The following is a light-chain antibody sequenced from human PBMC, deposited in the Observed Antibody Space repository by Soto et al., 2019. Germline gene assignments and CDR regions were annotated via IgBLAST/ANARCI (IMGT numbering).Light chain of an antibody. CDR3: QQYGSSPRT. CDR2: GAS. J-gene: IGKJ3*01. V-gene: IGKV3-20*01. CDR1: QSVSSSY. Sequence: EIVLTQSPGTLSLSPGERATLSCRASQSVSSSYLAWYQQKPGQAPRLLIYGASSRATGIPDRFSGSGSGTDFTITISRLEPEDFAAYYCQQYGSSPRTFGPGTKVDIK.